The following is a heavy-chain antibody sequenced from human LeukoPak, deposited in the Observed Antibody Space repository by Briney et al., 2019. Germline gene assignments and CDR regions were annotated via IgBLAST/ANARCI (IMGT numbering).Heavy chain of an antibody. J-gene: IGHJ3*02. V-gene: IGHV3-23*01. CDR3: AKGLPSCGLGSCSSGDAFDI. CDR1: GFTFSSYA. Sequence: GGSLRLSCAASGFTFSSYAMSWVRQAPGKGLEWVSAISGSGGSTYYADSVKGRFTISRDNSKNTLYLQMNSLRAEDTAVYYCAKGLPSCGLGSCSSGDAFDIWGQGTMVTVSS. D-gene: IGHD2-15*01. CDR2: ISGSGGST.